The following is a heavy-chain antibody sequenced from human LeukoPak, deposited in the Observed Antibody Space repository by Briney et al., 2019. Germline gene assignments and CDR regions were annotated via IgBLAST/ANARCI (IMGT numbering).Heavy chain of an antibody. V-gene: IGHV5-10-1*01. CDR1: GYSFTSYW. J-gene: IGHJ4*02. CDR2: IDPSDSYT. D-gene: IGHD3-22*01. CDR3: ARHQPYYYDSSGYWSPIDY. Sequence: GESLKISCKGSGYSFTSYWISWVRQMPGKGLEWMGRIDPSDSYTNYSPSFQGHVTISADKSISTAYLQWSSLKASDTAMYYCARHQPYYYDSSGYWSPIDYWGQGTLVTVSS.